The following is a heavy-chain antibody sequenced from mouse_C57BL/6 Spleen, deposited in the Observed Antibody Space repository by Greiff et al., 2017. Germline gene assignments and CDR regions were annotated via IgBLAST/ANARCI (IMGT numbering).Heavy chain of an antibody. CDR2: ISDGGSYT. CDR1: GFTFSSYA. D-gene: IGHD2-4*01. CDR3: ARDRNYDLFAMDY. Sequence: EVQLVESGGGLVKPGGSLKLSCAASGFTFSSYAMSWVRQTPEKRLEWVATISDGGSYTYYPDNVKGRFTISRDNAKNNLYLQMSHLKSEDTAMYYCARDRNYDLFAMDYWGQGTSVTVSS. J-gene: IGHJ4*01. V-gene: IGHV5-4*01.